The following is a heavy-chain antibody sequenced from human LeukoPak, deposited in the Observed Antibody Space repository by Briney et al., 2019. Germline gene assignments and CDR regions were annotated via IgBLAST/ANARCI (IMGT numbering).Heavy chain of an antibody. Sequence: PGGSLRLSCAASGFTFDDYAMHWVRQAPGKGLEWVSGISWNSASIGYADSVKGRFTISRDNAKNSLYLQMNSLRAEDTALYYCAKDYKLGMTMTPHAFDIWGQGTMVTVSS. J-gene: IGHJ3*02. V-gene: IGHV3-9*01. D-gene: IGHD4/OR15-4a*01. CDR3: AKDYKLGMTMTPHAFDI. CDR2: ISWNSASI. CDR1: GFTFDDYA.